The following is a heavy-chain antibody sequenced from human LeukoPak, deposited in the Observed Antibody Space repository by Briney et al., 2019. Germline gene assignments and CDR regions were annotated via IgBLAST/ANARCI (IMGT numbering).Heavy chain of an antibody. D-gene: IGHD1-26*01. Sequence: GASVKVSCKASGYTFTGYYINWVRQAPGRGLEWMGWINPNSDDTNYAQKFQGRVTMTRDTSISTAYMDLNSLRSDGTAVYYCARAGPFYTGNYLGYWGQGTLVTGSS. J-gene: IGHJ4*02. V-gene: IGHV1-2*02. CDR2: INPNSDDT. CDR1: GYTFTGYY. CDR3: ARAGPFYTGNYLGY.